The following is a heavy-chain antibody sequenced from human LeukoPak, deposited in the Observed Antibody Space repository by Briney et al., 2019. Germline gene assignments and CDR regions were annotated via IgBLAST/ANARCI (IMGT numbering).Heavy chain of an antibody. D-gene: IGHD3-3*01. Sequence: GESLKISCKGSGYTFTSYDINWVRQATGQGLEWMGWMNPNSGNTGYAQKFQGRVTITRNTSMSTAYMGLSSLRSEDTAVYYCARGLRGPRYDSWSGYYPNYYYYYMDVWGKGTTVTVSS. V-gene: IGHV1-8*03. CDR2: MNPNSGNT. CDR1: GYTFTSYD. J-gene: IGHJ6*03. CDR3: ARGLRGPRYDSWSGYYPNYYYYYMDV.